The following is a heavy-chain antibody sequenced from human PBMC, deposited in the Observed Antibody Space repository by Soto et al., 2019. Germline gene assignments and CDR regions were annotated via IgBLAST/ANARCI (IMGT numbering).Heavy chain of an antibody. CDR3: AKSPLTAMVTPYYFDY. D-gene: IGHD5-18*01. J-gene: IGHJ4*02. CDR1: GFTFSSYA. V-gene: IGHV3-23*01. Sequence: GGSLRLSCAASGFTFSSYAMSWVRQAPGKGLEWVSAISGSGGSTYYADSVKGRFTISRDNSKNTLYLQMNSLRAEDTAVYYCAKSPLTAMVTPYYFDYWGQGTLVTVSS. CDR2: ISGSGGST.